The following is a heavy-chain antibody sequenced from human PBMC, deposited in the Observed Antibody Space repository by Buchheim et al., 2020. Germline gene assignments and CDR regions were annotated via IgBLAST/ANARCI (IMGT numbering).Heavy chain of an antibody. V-gene: IGHV3-23*01. J-gene: IGHJ4*02. CDR1: GFTFSSYA. D-gene: IGHD3-9*01. Sequence: EVQLLESGGGLVQPGGSLRLSCAASGFTFSSYAMSWVRQAPGKGLEWVSAISDGGSSKYYADSVKGRFTISRDNSKNTLYLQMNSLRAEDTAVYYCAKAWLSRLRYFDWLFTLDYWGQGTL. CDR3: AKAWLSRLRYFDWLFTLDY. CDR2: ISDGGSSK.